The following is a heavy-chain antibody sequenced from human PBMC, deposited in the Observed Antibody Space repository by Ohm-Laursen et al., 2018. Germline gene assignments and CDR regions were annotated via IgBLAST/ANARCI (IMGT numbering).Heavy chain of an antibody. D-gene: IGHD2-21*02. CDR1: GFTFSGSA. J-gene: IGHJ2*01. Sequence: SLRLSCSASGFTFSGSAMHWVRQAPGKGLEYVSAISSNGVSTYYADSVKGRFTISRDSSKNTLYLQMGSLRAEDLAVYYCARVHYCGGDCYDLNFDLWGRGTLVTVSS. V-gene: IGHV3-64*02. CDR3: ARVHYCGGDCYDLNFDL. CDR2: ISSNGVST.